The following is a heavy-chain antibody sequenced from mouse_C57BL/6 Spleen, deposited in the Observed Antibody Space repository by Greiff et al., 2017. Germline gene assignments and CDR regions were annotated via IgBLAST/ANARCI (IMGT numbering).Heavy chain of an antibody. Sequence: VQLVESGAELARPGASVKLSCKASGYTFTSYGISWVKQRTGQGLEWIGEIYPRSGNTYYNEKFKGKATLTADKSSSTAYMELRSLTSEDSAVYFCARFSFSITKAWFAYWGQGTLVTVSA. CDR2: IYPRSGNT. V-gene: IGHV1-81*01. CDR1: GYTFTSYG. J-gene: IGHJ3*01. D-gene: IGHD2-4*01. CDR3: ARFSFSITKAWFAY.